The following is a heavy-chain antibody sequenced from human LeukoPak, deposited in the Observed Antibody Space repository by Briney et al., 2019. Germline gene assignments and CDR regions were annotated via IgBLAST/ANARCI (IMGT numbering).Heavy chain of an antibody. V-gene: IGHV3-53*01. CDR2: IYSDGST. J-gene: IGHJ3*02. Sequence: GGSLRLSCVASGFTVSSNYLSWVRQAPGKGLEWVSEIYSDGSTYYAASVKGRFSISRDNSKNTVYLQMSSLRGEDTAVYYCARDLREHGVFDIWGQGTMVTVSS. CDR3: ARDLREHGVFDI. CDR1: GFTVSSNY. D-gene: IGHD1-26*01.